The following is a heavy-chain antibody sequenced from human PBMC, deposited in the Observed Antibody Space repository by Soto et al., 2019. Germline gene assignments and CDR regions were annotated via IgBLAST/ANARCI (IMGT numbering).Heavy chain of an antibody. V-gene: IGHV4-39*07. J-gene: IGHJ6*03. CDR3: ARVWNDYGDYVSYYYYYMDV. Sequence: SETLSLTCTVSGGSISSSSYYWGWIRQPPGKGLEWIGSIYYSGSTYYNPSLKSRVTISVDTSKNQFSLKLSSVTAADTAVYYCARVWNDYGDYVSYYYYYMDVWGKGTTVTVSS. CDR2: IYYSGST. D-gene: IGHD4-17*01. CDR1: GGSISSSSYY.